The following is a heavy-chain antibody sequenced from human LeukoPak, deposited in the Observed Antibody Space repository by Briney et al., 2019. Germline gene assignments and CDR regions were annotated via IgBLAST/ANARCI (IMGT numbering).Heavy chain of an antibody. CDR1: GFTFSSYA. J-gene: IGHJ4*02. V-gene: IGHV3-30-3*01. CDR2: ISYDGSNK. D-gene: IGHD4-17*01. Sequence: RSLRLSCAASGFTFSSYAMHWVRQAPGKGLEWVAVISYDGSNKYYADSVKGRFTISRDNSKNTLYLQMNSLRAEDTAVYYGASPVTLLSSFDYGGQGPLVPVPS. CDR3: ASPVTLLSSFDY.